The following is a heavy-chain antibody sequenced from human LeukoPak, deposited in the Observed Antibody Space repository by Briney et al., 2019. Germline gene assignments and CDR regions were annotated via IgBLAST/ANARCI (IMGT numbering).Heavy chain of an antibody. J-gene: IGHJ3*02. CDR2: IIPIFGTA. CDR1: GGTFSSYA. Sequence: ASVKVSCKASGGTFSSYAISWVRQAPGQGLEWMGGIIPIFGTANYAQKFQGRVTITADESTSTAYMELSSLRSEDTAVYYCARDRGVGYYDSPSAFDIWGQGTMVTVSS. V-gene: IGHV1-69*13. CDR3: ARDRGVGYYDSPSAFDI. D-gene: IGHD3-22*01.